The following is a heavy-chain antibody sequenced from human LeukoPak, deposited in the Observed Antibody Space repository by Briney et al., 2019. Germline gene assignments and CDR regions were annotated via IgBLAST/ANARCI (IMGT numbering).Heavy chain of an antibody. CDR3: ANSNTIHRSSWYVNWFDP. J-gene: IGHJ5*02. Sequence: SETLSLTCIVSGGPISVDYWNWIRQAPGKGLEWIGYIYYTGRTKYNPSLASRLTISIDTSKSQFSLRLTSVTAADTAVYYCANSNTIHRSSWYVNWFDPWGQGTLVTVSS. CDR1: GGPISVDY. CDR2: IYYTGRT. D-gene: IGHD6-13*01. V-gene: IGHV4-59*12.